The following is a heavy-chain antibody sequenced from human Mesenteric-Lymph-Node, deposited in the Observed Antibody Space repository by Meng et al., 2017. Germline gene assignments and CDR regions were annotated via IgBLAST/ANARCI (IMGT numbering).Heavy chain of an antibody. D-gene: IGHD6-19*01. J-gene: IGHJ4*02. CDR3: ARARAVAGNFDY. CDR1: GFTFSSYA. V-gene: IGHV3-23*01. Sequence: GGSLRLSCAASGFTFSSYAMSWARQAPGKGLEWVSAISGSGGSTYYADSVKGRFTITRDNAKNALYLQMNSLRAEDTAVYYCARARAVAGNFDYWGQGTLVTVSS. CDR2: ISGSGGST.